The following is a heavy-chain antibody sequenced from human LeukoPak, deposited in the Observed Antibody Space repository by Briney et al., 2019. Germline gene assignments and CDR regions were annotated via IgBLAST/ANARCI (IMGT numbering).Heavy chain of an antibody. Sequence: GASVKVSCKASGYTFTDYYMHWVRQAPGQGLEWMGWIIPNSGDTNYAQKFQGRVTMTRDTSISTAYMELSRLRSDDTAVYYCARDERYDSSGYPFDYWGQGPLVTVSS. V-gene: IGHV1-2*02. CDR2: IIPNSGDT. CDR1: GYTFTDYY. CDR3: ARDERYDSSGYPFDY. J-gene: IGHJ4*02. D-gene: IGHD3-22*01.